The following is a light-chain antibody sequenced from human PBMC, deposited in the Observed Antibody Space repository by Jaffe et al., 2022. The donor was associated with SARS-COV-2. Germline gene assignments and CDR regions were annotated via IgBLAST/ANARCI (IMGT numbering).Light chain of an antibody. CDR2: VAS. CDR1: HEISSW. V-gene: IGKV1-12*01. J-gene: IGKJ2*01. Sequence: DIQMTQSPSSVSASVGDSVTITCRASHEISSWVAWYQQKPGRAPKLLIYVASSLHSGVPSRFSGSGSGTDFTLTINSLQPEDFATYYCQQANSFPYTFGQGTKLEIK. CDR3: QQANSFPYT.